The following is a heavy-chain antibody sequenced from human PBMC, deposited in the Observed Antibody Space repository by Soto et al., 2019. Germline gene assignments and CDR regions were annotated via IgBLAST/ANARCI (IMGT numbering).Heavy chain of an antibody. CDR2: IIPIFGTA. CDR1: GVSFNRHT. Sequence: QVQLVQSGAEVRKPGSSVRVSCKASGVSFNRHTISWVRQAPGQGLEWMGGIIPIFGTANHAQKFQGKVTIIADEATTTFYIEMSRLRPDDTAIYYCAREWGYDSTDYYYAYCGQGTLVIVSS. J-gene: IGHJ4*02. V-gene: IGHV1-69*01. D-gene: IGHD3-22*01. CDR3: AREWGYDSTDYYYAY.